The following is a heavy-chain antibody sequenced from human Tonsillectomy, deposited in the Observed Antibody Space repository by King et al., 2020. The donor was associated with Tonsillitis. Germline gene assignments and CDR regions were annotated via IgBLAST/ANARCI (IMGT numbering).Heavy chain of an antibody. CDR2: IYTGDRST. D-gene: IGHD2-15*01. CDR1: GFSFSSHA. V-gene: IGHV3-23*03. J-gene: IGHJ2*01. CDR3: AKNGGGYCDGGTSCNDYWYFDL. Sequence: VQLVESGGGLVQPGGSLRLSCAASGFSFSSHAMFWVRQAPGKGLEWVSVIYTGDRSTYYADSVKGRFTISRDNSKSTLYLQMNRLRAEDTAVYYCAKNGGGYCDGGTSCNDYWYFDLCGRGTLGTVSS.